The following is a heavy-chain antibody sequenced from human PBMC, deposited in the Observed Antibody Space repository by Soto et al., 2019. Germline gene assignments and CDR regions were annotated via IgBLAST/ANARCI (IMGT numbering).Heavy chain of an antibody. J-gene: IGHJ4*02. V-gene: IGHV3-23*01. D-gene: IGHD2-8*01. CDR3: AKHQSNGSPDY. Sequence: VGSLRLSCAASGFTFSSYAMSWVRQAPGKGLEWVSLISASGGGTYYTDSVKGRFTISRDNAKNTLYLQMNSLSAEDTAVFYCAKHQSNGSPDYWGQGTLVTVSS. CDR1: GFTFSSYA. CDR2: ISASGGGT.